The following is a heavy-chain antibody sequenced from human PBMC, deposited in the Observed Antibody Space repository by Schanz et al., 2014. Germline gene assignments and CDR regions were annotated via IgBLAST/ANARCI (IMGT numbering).Heavy chain of an antibody. D-gene: IGHD3-3*01. J-gene: IGHJ5*02. CDR3: ARDRGYDFSFDP. CDR2: IYSNGIS. CDR1: GGSINNYF. Sequence: QVHLQESGPGLVKPSETLSVTCTVSGGSINNYFWTWIRQPAGKGLEWIGRIYSNGISHYNPSLESRVTMSVDPSKNQFPLKLSSVTAADTAVYYCARDRGYDFSFDPWGQGTLVTVSS. V-gene: IGHV4-4*07.